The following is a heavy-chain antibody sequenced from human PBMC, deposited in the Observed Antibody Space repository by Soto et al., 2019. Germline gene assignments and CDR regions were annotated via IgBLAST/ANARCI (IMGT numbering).Heavy chain of an antibody. CDR3: ARSNSHVLFDY. CDR2: INAGSGNT. Sequence: VASVKVSCKASGYTTTNYAMHWVRQAPGQRLEWMGWINAGSGNTRYSQKFQGRVTITRDTFASTAYMELSSLISEDTAVYYCARSNSHVLFDYWGQGTLVTVS. D-gene: IGHD5-18*01. V-gene: IGHV1-3*01. CDR1: GYTTTNYA. J-gene: IGHJ4*02.